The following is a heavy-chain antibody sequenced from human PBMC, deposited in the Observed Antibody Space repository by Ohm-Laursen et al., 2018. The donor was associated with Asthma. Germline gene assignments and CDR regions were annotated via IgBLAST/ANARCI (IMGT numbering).Heavy chain of an antibody. CDR2: ISHSGAA. J-gene: IGHJ4*02. CDR1: RDSISSYY. D-gene: IGHD6-19*01. Sequence: PGTLSLTCTVFRDSISSYYWSWVRQPPGKGLEWIAEISHSGAASFNPSLTSRVTISLDKSKTHFSLELTSVTAADTAVYYCARSIGWYSLDLWGQGTLVTVSS. CDR3: ARSIGWYSLDL. V-gene: IGHV4-4*03.